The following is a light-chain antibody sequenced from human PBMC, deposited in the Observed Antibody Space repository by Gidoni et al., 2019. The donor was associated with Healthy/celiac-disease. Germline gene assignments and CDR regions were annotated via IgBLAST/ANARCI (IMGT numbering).Light chain of an antibody. V-gene: IGKV1-39*01. J-gene: IGKJ1*01. Sequence: DIQMTQSPSSLSASVGDRVTITCRASQSISSYLNWYQQKPGKAPKLLIYAASSLQSGVPSRFSGSGSGTEFNLTISSLQPEDFATYYCQQSYSTPPVTFGQXTKVEIK. CDR1: QSISSY. CDR2: AAS. CDR3: QQSYSTPPVT.